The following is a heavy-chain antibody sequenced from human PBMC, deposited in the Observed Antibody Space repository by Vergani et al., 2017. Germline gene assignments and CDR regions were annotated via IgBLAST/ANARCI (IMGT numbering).Heavy chain of an antibody. CDR1: GFTFNQYG. J-gene: IGHJ5*02. CDR3: ARGFRLLYNRFDP. CDR2: TWYDGNNK. Sequence: QVQLVESGGGVVQPGRSLRLSCAASGFTFNQYGMHWVRQAPGKGLEWVAVTWYDGNNKQYADSVKGRFTLSRDNSKSTMYLQINSLRDEETGVYYCARGFRLLYNRFDPWGQGTLVNVSS. D-gene: IGHD1-14*01. V-gene: IGHV3-33*01.